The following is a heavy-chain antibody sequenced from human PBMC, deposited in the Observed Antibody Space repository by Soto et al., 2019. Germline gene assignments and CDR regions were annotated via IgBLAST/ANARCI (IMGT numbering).Heavy chain of an antibody. J-gene: IGHJ6*02. CDR1: GFTFSSYG. CDR2: ISYDGSNK. V-gene: IGHV3-30*03. D-gene: IGHD3-10*01. Sequence: QVQLVESGGGVVQPGRSLRLSCAASGFTFSSYGMHWVRQAPGKGLEWVAVISYDGSNKYYADSVKGRFTISRDNSKNTLYLQMNSLRAEDTAVYYCARGADGSGSYYLYGMDVWGQGTTVTVSS. CDR3: ARGADGSGSYYLYGMDV.